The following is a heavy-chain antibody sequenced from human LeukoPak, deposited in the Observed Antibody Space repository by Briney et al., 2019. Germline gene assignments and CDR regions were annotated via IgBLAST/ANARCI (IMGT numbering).Heavy chain of an antibody. CDR2: IYYSGST. J-gene: IGHJ6*03. CDR1: GGSFSGYY. D-gene: IGHD5-18*01. CDR3: ARVKRVGYSYGLGIYYYYYMDV. V-gene: IGHV4-59*01. Sequence: SQTLSLTCAVYGGSFSGYYWSWIRQPPGKGLEWIGYIYYSGSTNYNPSLKSRVTISVDTSENQFSLKLSSVTAADTAVYYCARVKRVGYSYGLGIYYYYYMDVWGKGTTVTISS.